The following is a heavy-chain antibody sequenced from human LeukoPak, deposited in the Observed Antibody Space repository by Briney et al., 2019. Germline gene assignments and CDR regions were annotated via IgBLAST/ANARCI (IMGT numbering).Heavy chain of an antibody. CDR1: GFTFSDYY. CDR2: ISSSGSTI. D-gene: IGHD6-19*01. V-gene: IGHV3-11*01. Sequence: GGSLRLPCAASGFTFSDYYMSWIRQAPGKGLEWVSYISSSGSTIYYADSVKGRFTISRDNAKNSLYLQMNSLRAEDTAVYYCARMWQWLYYFDYWGQGTLVTVSS. CDR3: ARMWQWLYYFDY. J-gene: IGHJ4*02.